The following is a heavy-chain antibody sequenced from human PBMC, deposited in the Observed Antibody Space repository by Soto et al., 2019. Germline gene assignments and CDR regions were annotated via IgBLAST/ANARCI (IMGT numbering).Heavy chain of an antibody. CDR1: GFTFSSSG. Sequence: GGSLRLSCAASGFTFSSSGMHWVRQAPSKRLERVAVIWYEGSNKYYADTVKGRFTISRDNSKNTLYLQMNSLRAEDTAVYYCARDPSHTLRYYDSSGPDYWGQGTLVTVSS. CDR2: IWYEGSNK. D-gene: IGHD3-22*01. V-gene: IGHV3-33*01. J-gene: IGHJ4*02. CDR3: ARDPSHTLRYYDSSGPDY.